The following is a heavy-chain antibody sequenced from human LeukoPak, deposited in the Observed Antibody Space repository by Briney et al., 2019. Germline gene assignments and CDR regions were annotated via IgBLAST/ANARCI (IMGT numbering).Heavy chain of an antibody. Sequence: GRSLRLSCAASGFTFDDYAMHWVRQAPGKGLEWVSGISWNSGSIGYADSVKGRFTISRDNAKNSLYLQMNSLRAEDTALYYCAKDFHYDSSGGYFDYWGQGTLVTVSS. J-gene: IGHJ4*02. D-gene: IGHD3-22*01. CDR3: AKDFHYDSSGGYFDY. V-gene: IGHV3-9*01. CDR1: GFTFDDYA. CDR2: ISWNSGSI.